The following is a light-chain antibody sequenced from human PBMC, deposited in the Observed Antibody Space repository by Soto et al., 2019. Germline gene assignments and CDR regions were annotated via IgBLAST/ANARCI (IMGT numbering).Light chain of an antibody. Sequence: EIVLTQSPGSLSLSPVERATLSCRSSQSVSSGYVAWYQQKPGQAPRLLIHGASNRATGIPDRFSGSGSGTDFTLTISNLEPEDFAVYYCQQHSHWPPWTFGQGTKVDIK. CDR1: QSVSSGY. CDR2: GAS. CDR3: QQHSHWPPWT. J-gene: IGKJ1*01. V-gene: IGKV3D-20*02.